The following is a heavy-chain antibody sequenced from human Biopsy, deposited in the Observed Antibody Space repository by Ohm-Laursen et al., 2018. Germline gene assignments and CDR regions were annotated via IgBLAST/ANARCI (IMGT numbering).Heavy chain of an antibody. CDR2: IYNTETT. V-gene: IGHV4-39*01. Sequence: TLSLTCTVSGGSISSSTTYYWAWLRQPPGEGLEWIGSIYNTETTFYNPSLKSRVTISVDTSTNLFSLKVSSVTAADTALYFCARHPTGFWFDPWGHGTLVTVSS. CDR3: ARHPTGFWFDP. CDR1: GGSISSSTTYY. J-gene: IGHJ5*02.